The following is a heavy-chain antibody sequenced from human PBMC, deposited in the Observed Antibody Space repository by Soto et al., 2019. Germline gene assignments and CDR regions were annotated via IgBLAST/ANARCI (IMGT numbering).Heavy chain of an antibody. CDR1: GYSFTSYW. Sequence: GESLKSSFQGSGYSFTSYWISWVRQMPGKVLELMGRIDPSDSYTNYSPSFQGHVTISADKAIRTAYLQWSSLKASDTAMYYWPPQTRLYAFPSTSCPCYDYFGLAVWGHGTTDTVSS. CDR3: PPQTRLYAFPSTSCPCYDYFGLAV. J-gene: IGHJ6*02. CDR2: IDPSDSYT. D-gene: IGHD2-2*01. V-gene: IGHV5-10-1*01.